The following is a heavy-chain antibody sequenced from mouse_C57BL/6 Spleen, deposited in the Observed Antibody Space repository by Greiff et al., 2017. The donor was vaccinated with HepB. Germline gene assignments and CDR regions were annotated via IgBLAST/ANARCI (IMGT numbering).Heavy chain of an antibody. V-gene: IGHV5-9*01. CDR3: ARRTRTVRDWYFDV. Sequence: EVKLQESGGGLVKPGGSLKLSCAASGFTFSSYTMSWVRQTPEKRLEWVATISGGGGNTYYPDSVKGRFTISRDNANNTLYLQMSSLRSEDTALYYCARRTRTVRDWYFDVWGTGTTVTVSS. CDR2: ISGGGGNT. CDR1: GFTFSSYT. D-gene: IGHD1-1*01. J-gene: IGHJ1*03.